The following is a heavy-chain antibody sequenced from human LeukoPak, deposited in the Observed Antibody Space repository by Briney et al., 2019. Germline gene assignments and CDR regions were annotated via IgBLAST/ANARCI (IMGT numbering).Heavy chain of an antibody. D-gene: IGHD7-27*01. CDR2: ISLSGST. J-gene: IGHJ4*02. CDR3: ASRWVLTGEPY. V-gene: IGHV4-4*02. Sequence: PSGTLSLTCAVSGDSISSSNWWTWVRQPPGKGLEWIGEISLSGSTNHNPSFKSRVTISLDKSNNQFSLKLSSVTAADTAVYYCASRWVLTGEPYWGQGTLVTVSS. CDR1: GDSISSSNW.